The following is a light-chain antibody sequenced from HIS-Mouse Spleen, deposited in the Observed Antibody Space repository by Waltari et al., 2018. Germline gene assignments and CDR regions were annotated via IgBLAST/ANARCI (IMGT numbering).Light chain of an antibody. CDR1: QSVSSY. Sequence: EIVLTQSPATLSLSPGESATLSCRASQSVSSYLAWYQQKPGQAPRLLIYDASNRATGIPARFSGSGSGTDFTLTISSLEPEDFAVYYCQQRSNWNTFGQGTKLEIK. V-gene: IGKV3-11*01. J-gene: IGKJ2*01. CDR2: DAS. CDR3: QQRSNWNT.